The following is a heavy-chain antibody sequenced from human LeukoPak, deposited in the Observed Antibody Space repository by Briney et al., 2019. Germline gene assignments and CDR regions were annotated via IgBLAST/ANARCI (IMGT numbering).Heavy chain of an antibody. D-gene: IGHD1-26*01. J-gene: IGHJ4*02. CDR1: GFTFSSYA. CDR3: ASIVGATSRPDY. Sequence: GGSLRLSCAASGFTFSSYAMHWVRQAPGKGLEWVAVISYDGSNKYYADSVKGRFTISRDNSKNTLYLQMNSLRAEDTAVYYCASIVGATSRPDYWGQGTLVTVPS. V-gene: IGHV3-30*01. CDR2: ISYDGSNK.